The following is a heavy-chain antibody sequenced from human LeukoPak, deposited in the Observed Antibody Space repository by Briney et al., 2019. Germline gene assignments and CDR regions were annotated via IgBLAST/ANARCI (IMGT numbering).Heavy chain of an antibody. V-gene: IGHV4-59*01. CDR2: IYYSGST. Sequence: SETLSLTCTVSGGSISSYYWSWIRQPPGKGLEWIGYIYYSGSTNYNPSLKSRVTISVDTSKNQFSLKLSSVTAADTAVYYCARVRSGSYYEAYYYMDVWGKGTTVTVSS. J-gene: IGHJ6*03. D-gene: IGHD1-26*01. CDR3: ARVRSGSYYEAYYYMDV. CDR1: GGSISSYY.